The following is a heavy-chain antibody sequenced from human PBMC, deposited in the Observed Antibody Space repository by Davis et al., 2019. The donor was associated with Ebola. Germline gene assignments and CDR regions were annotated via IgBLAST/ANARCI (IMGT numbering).Heavy chain of an antibody. J-gene: IGHJ4*02. CDR2: ILPGDSDT. Sequence: GGSLRPSCQAPGSSSTSLWTGPVRHPPGQGMEWMGAILPGDSDTRYSPSFQGQVTISADKSITTAYLHWNSLKASDTAMYYCARQGAPYSAPANWGQGTLVAVSS. CDR3: ARQGAPYSAPAN. V-gene: IGHV5-51*02. CDR1: GSSSTSLW. D-gene: IGHD1-26*01.